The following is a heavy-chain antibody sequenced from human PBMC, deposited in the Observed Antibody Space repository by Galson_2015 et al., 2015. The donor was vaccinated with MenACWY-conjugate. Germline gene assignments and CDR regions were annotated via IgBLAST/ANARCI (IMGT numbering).Heavy chain of an antibody. CDR1: GFTFTGYE. D-gene: IGHD5-18*01. Sequence: LRLSCAASGFTFTGYEFNWVRQAPGKGLEWLSYISKSGSPIYYADSVKGRFTISRDNIKKSLFLEMNSLRAGDTGVYYCARVGTWIHQYFYYMDVWGKGTSVTVSS. J-gene: IGHJ6*03. V-gene: IGHV3-48*03. CDR3: ARVGTWIHQYFYYMDV. CDR2: ISKSGSPI.